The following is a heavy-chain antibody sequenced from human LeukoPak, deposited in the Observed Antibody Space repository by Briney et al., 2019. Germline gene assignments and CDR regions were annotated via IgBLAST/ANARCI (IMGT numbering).Heavy chain of an antibody. V-gene: IGHV1-18*01. J-gene: IGHJ4*02. D-gene: IGHD2-2*01. CDR1: GYTFTTFG. CDR2: ISAYNGNT. CDR3: AREYCSRTSCYGVDY. Sequence: ASVKVSFKASGYTFTTFGISWVRQAPGQGLEGMGWISAYNGNTNYAQKLQGRVTMTTDTSTSTAYMELRSLRSDDTAVYYCAREYCSRTSCYGVDYWGQGTLVTVSS.